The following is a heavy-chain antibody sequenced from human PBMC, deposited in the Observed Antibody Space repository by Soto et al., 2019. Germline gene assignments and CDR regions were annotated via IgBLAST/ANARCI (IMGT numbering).Heavy chain of an antibody. Sequence: QVQLQESGPGLVKPSQTLSLTCTVSGGSISSGDYYWSWIRQPPGKGLEWIGYIYYSGSTYYNPSLNSRVTISVDTSKNQFSLKLSSVTAADTAVYYCARGVTMVRGVLHYFDYWGQGTLVTVSS. D-gene: IGHD3-10*01. V-gene: IGHV4-30-4*01. CDR2: IYYSGST. CDR3: ARGVTMVRGVLHYFDY. J-gene: IGHJ4*02. CDR1: GGSISSGDYY.